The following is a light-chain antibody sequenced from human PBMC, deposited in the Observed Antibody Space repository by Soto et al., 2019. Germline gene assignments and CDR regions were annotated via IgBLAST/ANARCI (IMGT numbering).Light chain of an antibody. CDR2: LGS. CDR3: MQSLQTPLT. Sequence: IVMTQSPLSLPVTPGEPASISCRSSQSLLNSNGYNCLEWYLQKPGQSPQLLIYLGSNRASGVPDRFSGSGSGTDFTLRISRVEAEDVGVYFCMQSLQTPLTFGQGTKVDIK. J-gene: IGKJ1*01. V-gene: IGKV2-28*01. CDR1: QSLLNSNGYNC.